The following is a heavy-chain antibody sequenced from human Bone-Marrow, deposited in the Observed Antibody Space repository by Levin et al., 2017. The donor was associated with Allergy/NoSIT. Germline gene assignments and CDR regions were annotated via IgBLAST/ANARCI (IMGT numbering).Heavy chain of an antibody. D-gene: IGHD2-2*01. V-gene: IGHV3-23*01. Sequence: GGSLRLSCAASGFTFSDYGMIWVRQAPGKGLEWVSAISGSGVVTYYTDSVKGRFSISRDNSKNTLFLQMSSLRPEDTAIYYCAKVRGRGHCSSVDCQDLDFWGRGTLVAVSS. J-gene: IGHJ4*02. CDR1: GFTFSDYG. CDR3: AKVRGRGHCSSVDCQDLDF. CDR2: ISGSGVVT.